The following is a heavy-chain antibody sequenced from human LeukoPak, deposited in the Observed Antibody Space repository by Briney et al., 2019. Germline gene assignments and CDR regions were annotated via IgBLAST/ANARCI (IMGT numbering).Heavy chain of an antibody. CDR1: GGSVSSGSYY. J-gene: IGHJ4*02. CDR3: ASVAHSSGWYGRVDY. D-gene: IGHD6-19*01. V-gene: IGHV4-61*02. Sequence: PSETLSLTCTVSGGSVSSGSYYWSWIRQPAGKGLEWIGRIYTSGSTNYNPSLKSRVTMSVDTSKNQFSLKLSSVTAADTAVYYCASVAHSSGWYGRVDYWGQGTLVTVSS. CDR2: IYTSGST.